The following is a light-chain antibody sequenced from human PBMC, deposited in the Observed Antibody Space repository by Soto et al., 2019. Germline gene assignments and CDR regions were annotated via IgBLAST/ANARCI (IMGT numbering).Light chain of an antibody. J-gene: IGLJ1*01. V-gene: IGLV2-14*01. CDR1: TSDIGASNY. CDR3: SSYTANSVTLYV. CDR2: EVS. Sequence: QSALTQPASVSGSPGQSITISCTGSTSDIGASNYVSWYQQRPGKAPKVIIYEVSNRPSGVSNRFSGSKSGNTASLTISGLQAEDEGDYYCSSYTANSVTLYVFGTGTKVTGL.